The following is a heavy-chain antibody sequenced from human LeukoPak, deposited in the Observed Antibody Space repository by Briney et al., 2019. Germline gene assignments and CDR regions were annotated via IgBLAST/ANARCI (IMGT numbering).Heavy chain of an antibody. D-gene: IGHD6-6*01. CDR1: GLTFSSNA. CDR2: ISGSGGST. J-gene: IGHJ3*02. Sequence: GGSLRLSCAASGLTFSSNAMGWVRQAPGKGLEWVSGISGSGGSTYYADSVKGRFTTSRDNSKNTLYLQMNSLRAEDTAVHYCATRYSSSCGRAFDIWGQGTMVTVSS. CDR3: ATRYSSSCGRAFDI. V-gene: IGHV3-23*01.